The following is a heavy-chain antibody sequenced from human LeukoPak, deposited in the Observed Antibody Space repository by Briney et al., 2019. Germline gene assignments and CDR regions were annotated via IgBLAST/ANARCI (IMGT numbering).Heavy chain of an antibody. D-gene: IGHD4-17*01. CDR3: ARHPGVTTSFDY. V-gene: IGHV4-30-2*01. CDR1: GGSISSGGYY. CDR2: IYHSGST. J-gene: IGHJ4*02. Sequence: SQTLSLTCTVSGGSISSGGYYWRWIRQPPGKGLEWLGYIYHSGSTYYNPSLKSRVTILVDTSKNQFSLKLSSVTAADTAVYYCARHPGVTTSFDYWGQGTLVTVSS.